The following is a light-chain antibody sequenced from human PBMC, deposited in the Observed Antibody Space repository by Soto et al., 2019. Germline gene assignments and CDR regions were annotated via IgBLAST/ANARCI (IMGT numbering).Light chain of an antibody. Sequence: QSALTQPPSASGSPGQSVTISCTGSSNDVGGNNDYVSWYQQHPGKAPKLLIYAVSKRPSGVSERFSGSKSVNTASLTVSGLQAEDEADYYCIAYAGNDNFVFGSGTKVTVL. J-gene: IGLJ1*01. CDR2: AVS. CDR1: SNDVGGNNDY. CDR3: IAYAGNDNFV. V-gene: IGLV2-8*01.